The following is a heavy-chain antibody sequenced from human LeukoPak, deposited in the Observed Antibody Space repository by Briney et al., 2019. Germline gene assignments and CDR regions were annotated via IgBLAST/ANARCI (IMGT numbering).Heavy chain of an antibody. D-gene: IGHD6-13*01. CDR3: ATAAAGTLGTYYYGMDV. CDR2: ISNSSSYI. V-gene: IGHV3-21*01. J-gene: IGHJ6*02. Sequence: TPGGSLRLSCAASGFSFSSYSMNWVLQAPGKGLEWVSSISNSSSYIYYADSVKGRFTISRDNAKNSLYLQMNSLRAEDTAVYYCATAAAGTLGTYYYGMDVWGQGTTVTVSS. CDR1: GFSFSSYS.